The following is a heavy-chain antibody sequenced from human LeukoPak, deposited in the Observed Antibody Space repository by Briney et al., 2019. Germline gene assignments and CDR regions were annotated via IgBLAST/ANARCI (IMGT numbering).Heavy chain of an antibody. CDR2: ISGSGGST. V-gene: IGHV3-23*01. CDR1: GFTFSSYV. Sequence: GGSLRLSCAASGFTFSSYVMSWVRQAPGKGLEWVSGISGSGGSTYYADSVKGRFTISRDNSKNTLYLQMNSLRAEDTAIYYCAKDLSPLSYYYGMDVWGQGTTVTVSS. J-gene: IGHJ6*02. CDR3: AKDLSPLSYYYGMDV.